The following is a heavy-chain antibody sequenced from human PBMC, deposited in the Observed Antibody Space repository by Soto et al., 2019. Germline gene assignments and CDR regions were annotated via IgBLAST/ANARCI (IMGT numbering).Heavy chain of an antibody. D-gene: IGHD3-3*01. J-gene: IGHJ5*02. V-gene: IGHV1-46*01. Sequence: GSVEVSYKACGYTFTSYYIHLVRQAPGQGLEWMGIINPSGGSTSYAQKFQGRVTMTRDTSTSTVYMELSSLRSEDTAVYYCAREDFWSGYSRGWFDPWGQGTLVTVSS. CDR1: GYTFTSYY. CDR2: INPSGGST. CDR3: AREDFWSGYSRGWFDP.